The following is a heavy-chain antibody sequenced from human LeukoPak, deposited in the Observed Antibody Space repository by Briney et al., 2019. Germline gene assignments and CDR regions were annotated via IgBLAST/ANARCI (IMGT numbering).Heavy chain of an antibody. J-gene: IGHJ4*02. V-gene: IGHV3-23*01. CDR1: GFTFSNEA. CDR2: ISPGGGTT. Sequence: PGGSLRLSCAVSGFTFSNEAMGWARQLRGGGLEWVSTISPGGGTTYYAESMKGRFTISRDNSKSTLYLEMNSLRVEDTAVYYCTKVRSGSSNWALRVFDYWGQGALVTVSS. CDR3: TKVRSGSSNWALRVFDY. D-gene: IGHD4-11*01.